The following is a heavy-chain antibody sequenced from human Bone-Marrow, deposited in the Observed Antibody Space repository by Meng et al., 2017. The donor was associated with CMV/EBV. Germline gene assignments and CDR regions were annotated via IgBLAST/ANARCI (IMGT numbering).Heavy chain of an antibody. J-gene: IGHJ5*02. CDR2: IYYSGST. CDR3: ARGRVVVVPAARGRRFEP. CDR1: GGSISSSSYY. Sequence: SETLSLTCTVSGGSISSSSYYWGWIRQPPGKGLEWIGSIYYSGSTYYNPSLKSRVTISVDTSKNQFSLKLSSVTAADTAVYYCARGRVVVVPAARGRRFEPWGHGTLVTVSS. D-gene: IGHD2-2*01. V-gene: IGHV4-39*07.